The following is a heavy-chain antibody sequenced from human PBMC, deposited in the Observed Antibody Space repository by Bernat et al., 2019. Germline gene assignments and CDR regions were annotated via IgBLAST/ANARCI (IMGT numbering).Heavy chain of an antibody. CDR3: AREVRDCSSTSCYQGYGWFDP. CDR1: GGSFSGYY. Sequence: QVQLQQWGAGLLKPSEILSLTCAVYGGSFSGYYWSWIRQPPGKGLEWIGEINHSGSTNYNPSLKSRVTISVDTSKNQFSLKLSSVTAADTAVYYCAREVRDCSSTSCYQGYGWFDPWGQGTLVTVSS. J-gene: IGHJ5*02. D-gene: IGHD2-2*01. V-gene: IGHV4-34*01. CDR2: INHSGST.